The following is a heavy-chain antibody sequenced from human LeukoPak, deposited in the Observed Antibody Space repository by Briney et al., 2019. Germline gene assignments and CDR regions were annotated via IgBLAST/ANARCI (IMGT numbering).Heavy chain of an antibody. V-gene: IGHV3-74*01. CDR3: AKDRGYSYGISEY. CDR1: GFTFSNCW. CDR2: IEYDGSKT. D-gene: IGHD5-18*01. Sequence: GSLRLSCAASGFTFSNCWMHWVRQAPGTGLEWVSRIEYDGSKTKYADSVKGQFTISRDNSKNTLYLQMNSLRAEDTAVYYCAKDRGYSYGISEYWGQGTLVTVSS. J-gene: IGHJ4*02.